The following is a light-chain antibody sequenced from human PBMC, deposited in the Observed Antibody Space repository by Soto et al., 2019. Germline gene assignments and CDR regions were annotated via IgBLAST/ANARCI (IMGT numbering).Light chain of an antibody. CDR2: DAS. Sequence: EIVLTQSPGTLSLSPGERATLSCRASQSVSNTYLAWYQQKPGHAPRLLIYDASSRATGIPDRFSGSGSGTDFTLTISRLEPEDFAVYYCQQYGRSPGLFTFGPGTKVDIK. J-gene: IGKJ3*01. CDR1: QSVSNTY. V-gene: IGKV3-20*01. CDR3: QQYGRSPGLFT.